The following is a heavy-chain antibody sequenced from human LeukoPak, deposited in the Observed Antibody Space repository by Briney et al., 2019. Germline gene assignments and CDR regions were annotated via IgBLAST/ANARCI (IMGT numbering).Heavy chain of an antibody. CDR3: ARDVKGRWELLGSHDY. J-gene: IGHJ4*02. Sequence: GGSLRLSCAASGFTFSSYSMNWVRQAPGKGLEWVSFITSGSSYIYSVDSVKGRFTISRDNAKKSLHLQMNSLRAEDTAVYYCARDVKGRWELLGSHDYWGQGTLVSVSS. V-gene: IGHV3-21*01. CDR1: GFTFSSYS. D-gene: IGHD1-26*01. CDR2: ITSGSSYI.